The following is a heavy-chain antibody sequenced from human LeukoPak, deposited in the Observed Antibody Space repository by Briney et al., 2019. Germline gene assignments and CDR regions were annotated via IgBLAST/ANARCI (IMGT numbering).Heavy chain of an antibody. CDR1: GFIFSTYD. Sequence: GRSLRLSCAASGFIFSTYDMHWVRQAPGKGLEWVAVISYDGSNKYFADSVKGRFTISRDNSKNTLYLQMNNLRAEDTAVYFCATPGGWDGYNRNWYFDLWDRGTLVIVSS. V-gene: IGHV3-30*03. CDR2: ISYDGSNK. CDR3: ATPGGWDGYNRNWYFDL. D-gene: IGHD5-24*01. J-gene: IGHJ2*01.